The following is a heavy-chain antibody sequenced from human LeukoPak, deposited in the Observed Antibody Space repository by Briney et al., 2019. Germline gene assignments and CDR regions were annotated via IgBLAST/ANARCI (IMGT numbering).Heavy chain of an antibody. D-gene: IGHD3-16*02. CDR1: GFTFSSYA. CDR3: AKDLPSYVYVWGSYRSNDAFDI. Sequence: GGSLRLSCAASGFTFSSYAMSWVRQAPGKGLEWVSAISGSGGSTYYADSVKGRFTISRDNSKNTLYLQMNSLRAEDTAVYYCAKDLPSYVYVWGSYRSNDAFDIWGQGTMVTVSS. CDR2: ISGSGGST. J-gene: IGHJ3*02. V-gene: IGHV3-23*01.